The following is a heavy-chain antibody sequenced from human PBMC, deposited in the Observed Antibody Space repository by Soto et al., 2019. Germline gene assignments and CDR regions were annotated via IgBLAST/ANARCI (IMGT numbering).Heavy chain of an antibody. V-gene: IGHV3-15*01. Sequence: GGSLRLSCAASGFTFSSYSMNWVRQAPGKGLEWVGRIKSKTDGGTTDYAAPVKGRFTISRDDSKNTLYLQMNSLKTEDTAVYYCTTVELQWDYYYGMDVWGQGTTVTVSS. CDR1: GFTFSSYS. CDR3: TTVELQWDYYYGMDV. J-gene: IGHJ6*02. CDR2: IKSKTDGGTT. D-gene: IGHD1-7*01.